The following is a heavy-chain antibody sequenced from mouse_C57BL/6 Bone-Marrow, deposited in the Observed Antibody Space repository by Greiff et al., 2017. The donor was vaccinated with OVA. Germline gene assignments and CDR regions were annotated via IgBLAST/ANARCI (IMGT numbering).Heavy chain of an antibody. V-gene: IGHV5-17*01. CDR3: ARRGARGFDV. CDR2: ISSGSSTI. J-gene: IGHJ1*03. D-gene: IGHD3-1*01. CDR1: GFTFSDYG. Sequence: EVMLVESGGGLVKPGGSLKLSCAASGFTFSDYGMHWVRQAPEKGLEWVAYISSGSSTIYYAATVKGRFPISRDNAKNTLFLQMTSLRSEDTARYYCARRGARGFDVWGTGTTVTVSS.